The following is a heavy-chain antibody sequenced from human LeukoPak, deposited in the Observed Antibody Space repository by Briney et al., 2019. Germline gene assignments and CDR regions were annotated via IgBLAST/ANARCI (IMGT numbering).Heavy chain of an antibody. CDR2: INHSGST. V-gene: IGHV4-34*01. J-gene: IGHJ5*02. Sequence: MASETLSLTCAVYGGSFSSYYWSWIRQPPGKGLEWIGEINHSGSTNYNPSLKSRVTISVDTSTNQFSLKVSSVTAADTAMYYCASPVRGPWGQGTLVTVSS. CDR3: ASPVRGP. CDR1: GGSFSSYY.